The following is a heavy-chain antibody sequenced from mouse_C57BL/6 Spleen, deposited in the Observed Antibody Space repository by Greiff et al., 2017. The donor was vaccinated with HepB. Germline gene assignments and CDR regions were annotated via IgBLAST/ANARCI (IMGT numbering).Heavy chain of an antibody. CDR1: GYTFTSYW. J-gene: IGHJ2*01. D-gene: IGHD2-4*01. Sequence: QVQLQQPGAELVMPGASVKLSCKASGYTFTSYWMHWVKQRPGQGLEWIGEIDPSDSYTNYNQKFKGKSTLTVDKSSSTAYMQLSSLTSEDSAVYYCARGLQDYFDYWGQGTTLTVSS. CDR3: ARGLQDYFDY. CDR2: IDPSDSYT. V-gene: IGHV1-69*01.